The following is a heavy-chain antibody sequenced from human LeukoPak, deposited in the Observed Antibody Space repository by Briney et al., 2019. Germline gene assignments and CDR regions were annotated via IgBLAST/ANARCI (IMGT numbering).Heavy chain of an antibody. CDR3: ARGGGYSYGSFDY. CDR2: ISSSSSTI. Sequence: VGSLRLSCAASGVTFSSYSMNWVRQAPGKGLEWVSYISSSSSTIYYADSVKGRFTISRDNAKNTLYLQMNSLRAEDTAVYYCARGGGYSYGSFDYWGQGTLVTVSS. D-gene: IGHD5-18*01. V-gene: IGHV3-48*04. J-gene: IGHJ4*02. CDR1: GVTFSSYS.